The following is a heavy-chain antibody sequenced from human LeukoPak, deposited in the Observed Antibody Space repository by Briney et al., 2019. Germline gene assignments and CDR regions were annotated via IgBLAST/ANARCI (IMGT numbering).Heavy chain of an antibody. Sequence: PSESLSLTCTVSGGSVSSGSYYWSWIRQPPGKGLEWIGYIYYSGSTNYNPSLKSRVTISVDTSKNQFSLKLSSVTAADTAVYYCARDLVVGATYWHFDLWGRGTLVTVSS. CDR3: ARDLVVGATYWHFDL. D-gene: IGHD1-26*01. J-gene: IGHJ2*01. CDR1: GGSVSSGSYY. CDR2: IYYSGST. V-gene: IGHV4-61*01.